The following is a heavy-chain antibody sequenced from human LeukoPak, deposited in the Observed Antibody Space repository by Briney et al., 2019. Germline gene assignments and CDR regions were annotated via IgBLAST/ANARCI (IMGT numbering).Heavy chain of an antibody. Sequence: GGSLRLSCAASGFTFDDYAMHWVRQAPGKGLEWVSLISWDGDSTYYADSVKGRFTISRDNSKNSLYLQMNSLRAEDTALYYCAKDIQAAVGTPYFQHWGQGTLVTVSS. D-gene: IGHD6-13*01. J-gene: IGHJ1*01. CDR2: ISWDGDST. V-gene: IGHV3-43D*04. CDR1: GFTFDDYA. CDR3: AKDIQAAVGTPYFQH.